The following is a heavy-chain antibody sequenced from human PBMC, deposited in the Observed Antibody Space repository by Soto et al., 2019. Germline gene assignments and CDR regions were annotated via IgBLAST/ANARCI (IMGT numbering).Heavy chain of an antibody. J-gene: IGHJ4*02. D-gene: IGHD3-22*01. CDR3: ARCAYYYDSSGYYSWHPFEY. CDR1: GGSISSYY. Sequence: SETLSLTCTVSGGSISSYYWSWIRQPPGKGLEWIGYIYYSGSTNYNPSLKSRVTISVDTSKNQFSLKLSSVTAADTAVYYCARCAYYYDSSGYYSWHPFEYWGQGTLVTVSS. V-gene: IGHV4-59*01. CDR2: IYYSGST.